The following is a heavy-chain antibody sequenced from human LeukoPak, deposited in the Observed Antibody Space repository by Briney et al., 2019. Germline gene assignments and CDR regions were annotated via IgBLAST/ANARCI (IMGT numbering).Heavy chain of an antibody. V-gene: IGHV4-4*02. D-gene: IGHD6-19*01. CDR1: GGSISSSNW. J-gene: IGHJ4*02. Sequence: KPSETLSLTCAVSGGSISSSNWWSWVRQPPGKGLEWIGEIYHSGSTNYNPSLKSRVTISVDTSKNQFSLKLSSVTAADTAVYYCARHDLAVAGRDYFDYWGQGTLVTVSS. CDR2: IYHSGST. CDR3: ARHDLAVAGRDYFDY.